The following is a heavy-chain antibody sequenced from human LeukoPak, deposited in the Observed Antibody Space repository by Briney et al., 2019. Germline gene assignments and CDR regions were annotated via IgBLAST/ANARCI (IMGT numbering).Heavy chain of an antibody. D-gene: IGHD1-14*01. CDR1: GFSFSDYW. CDR3: ARTPGPGPENY. Sequence: PGGSLRLSCAASGFSFSDYWMNWVRQAPGKGLEWVANINQDESEKYYVDSVKGRFTISRDNAKNSLYLQMNSLRVEDTAVYYCARTPGPGPENYRGQGPLVTVSS. V-gene: IGHV3-7*01. J-gene: IGHJ4*02. CDR2: INQDESEK.